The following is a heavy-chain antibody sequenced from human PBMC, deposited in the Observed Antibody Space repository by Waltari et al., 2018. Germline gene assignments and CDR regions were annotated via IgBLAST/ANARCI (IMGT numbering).Heavy chain of an antibody. V-gene: IGHV4-38-2*02. D-gene: IGHD1-26*01. CDR2: IYHSGST. CDR3: AREENSGSYLSGFDF. Sequence: QVQLQESGPGLVKPSETLSLTCAVSGYSISSGYSWGWIRQPPGKGLEWIGSIYHSGSTYYNPSLKSRVTISLDTSKNQFSLKLSSVTAADTAVYYCAREENSGSYLSGFDFWGPGTLVTVSS. CDR1: GYSISSGYS. J-gene: IGHJ3*01.